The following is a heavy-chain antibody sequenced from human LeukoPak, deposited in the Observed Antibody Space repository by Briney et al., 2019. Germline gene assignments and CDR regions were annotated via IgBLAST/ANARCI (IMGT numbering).Heavy chain of an antibody. D-gene: IGHD3-22*01. CDR3: VNKKYYYDSSGSYSDY. CDR2: ISGSGGST. CDR1: GFTFSSYA. Sequence: GGSLRLSCAASGFTFSSYAMSWVRQAPGKGLEWVSAISGSGGSTYYADSVKGRFTISRDNSKNTLYLQMNSLRAEDTAVYYCVNKKYYYDSSGSYSDYWGQGTLVTVSS. J-gene: IGHJ4*02. V-gene: IGHV3-23*01.